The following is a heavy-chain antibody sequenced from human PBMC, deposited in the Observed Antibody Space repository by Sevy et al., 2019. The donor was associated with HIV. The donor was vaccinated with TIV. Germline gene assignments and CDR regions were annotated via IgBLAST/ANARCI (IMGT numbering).Heavy chain of an antibody. D-gene: IGHD6-19*01. J-gene: IGHJ4*02. V-gene: IGHV3-33*01. CDR3: ARGGVAGSDTLDY. CDR2: IWYDGSNK. CDR1: GFTFSSYG. Sequence: GGSLRLSCAASGFTFSSYGMHWVRQAPGNGLEWVAVIWYDGSNKYYADSVKGRFTISRDNSKNTLYLQMNSLRAEDTAVYYCARGGVAGSDTLDYWGQGTLVTVSS.